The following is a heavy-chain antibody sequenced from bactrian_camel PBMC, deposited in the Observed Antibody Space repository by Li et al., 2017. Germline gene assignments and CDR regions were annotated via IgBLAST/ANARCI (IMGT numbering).Heavy chain of an antibody. CDR2: IDSRGTT. CDR3: AAVAEGRTVEGGVSLWTLFESGY. V-gene: IGHV3S61*01. J-gene: IGHJ4*01. D-gene: IGHD3*01. CDR1: GLVYPFWS. Sequence: VQLVESGGGSVQAGGSLTLSCAASGLVYPFWSMAWFRQAPGKEREGVARIDSRGTTEYVDSVKGRFTVFKGNAGKTLYLQMNSLRPEDTAMYYCAAVAEGRTVEGGVSLWTLFESGYWGQGTQ.